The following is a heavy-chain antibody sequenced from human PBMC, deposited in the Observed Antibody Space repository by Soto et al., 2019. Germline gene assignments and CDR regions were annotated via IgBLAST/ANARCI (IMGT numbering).Heavy chain of an antibody. CDR1: GGSISSYY. CDR3: ATEGHPGYRDGYGEVS. D-gene: IGHD5-18*01. CDR2: IYYSGST. Sequence: QVQLQESGPGLVKPSETLSLTCTVSGGSISSYYWSWIRQPPGKGLEWIGYIYYSGSTNYNPSLKSRVTISVDTSKNQFSLKLSSVTAADTAVYYCATEGHPGYRDGYGEVSWGQGTLVTVSS. V-gene: IGHV4-59*01. J-gene: IGHJ4*02.